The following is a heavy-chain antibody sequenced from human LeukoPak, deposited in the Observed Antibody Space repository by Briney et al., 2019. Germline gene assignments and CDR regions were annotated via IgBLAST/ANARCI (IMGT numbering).Heavy chain of an antibody. CDR3: ARGHYDILTGYPYYFDY. CDR1: GYTFTSYG. CDR2: ISAYNDNT. V-gene: IGHV1-18*01. J-gene: IGHJ4*02. D-gene: IGHD3-9*01. Sequence: ASAKVSCKASGYTFTSYGISWVRQAPGQGLEWMGWISAYNDNTNYAQKLQGRVTMTTDTSTSTAYMELRSLRSDDTAVYYCARGHYDILTGYPYYFDYWGQGTLVTVSS.